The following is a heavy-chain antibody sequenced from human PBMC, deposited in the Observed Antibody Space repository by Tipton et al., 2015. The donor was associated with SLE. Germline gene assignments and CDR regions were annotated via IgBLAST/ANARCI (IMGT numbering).Heavy chain of an antibody. CDR3: ARDSRMVRGVNFDY. D-gene: IGHD3-10*01. CDR1: GFRFSDYW. V-gene: IGHV3-7*01. CDR2: IKYDESER. Sequence: GSLRLSCAASGFRFSDYWMSWVRHSPEKGLEWVAHIKYDESERYYVGSLKGRFSISRDNAKNSLYLQMSSLRAEDTAVYYCARDSRMVRGVNFDYWGQGTLVTVSS. J-gene: IGHJ4*02.